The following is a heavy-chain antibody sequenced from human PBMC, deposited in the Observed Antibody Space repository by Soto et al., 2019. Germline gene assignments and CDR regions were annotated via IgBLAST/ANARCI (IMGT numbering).Heavy chain of an antibody. Sequence: GGSLRLSCAASGFTFSSYGMHWVRQAPGKGLEWVAVISYDGSNKYYADSVKGRFTISRDNSKNTLYLQMNSLRAEDTAVYYCATKDCSSTSCYPNWFDPWGQGTLVTVSS. V-gene: IGHV3-30*03. CDR1: GFTFSSYG. CDR3: ATKDCSSTSCYPNWFDP. J-gene: IGHJ5*02. CDR2: ISYDGSNK. D-gene: IGHD2-2*01.